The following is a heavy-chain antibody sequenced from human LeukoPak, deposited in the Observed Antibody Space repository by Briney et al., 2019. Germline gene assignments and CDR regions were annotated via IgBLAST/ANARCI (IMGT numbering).Heavy chain of an antibody. CDR1: GFTFSSYG. J-gene: IGHJ6*03. V-gene: IGHV3-30*02. Sequence: PGVSLTLSCAPSGFTFSSYGMYWVRQAPSKGLEWVASILYDGSNKFYLDSVKGRFTNSSDNSRHTLYLQMNSLRAEDTAVYYCARLTGWDNYYSYMDVWGKGTTVTVSS. CDR3: ARLTGWDNYYSYMDV. CDR2: ILYDGSNK. D-gene: IGHD6-19*01.